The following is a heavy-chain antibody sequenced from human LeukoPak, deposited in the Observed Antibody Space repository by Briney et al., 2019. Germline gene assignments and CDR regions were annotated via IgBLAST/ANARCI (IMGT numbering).Heavy chain of an antibody. CDR1: GGTFSSYA. Sequence: GASVKVSCKASGGTFSSYAISWVRQAPGQGLEWMGGIIPIFGTANYAQKFQGRVTITADESTSTAYMELSSLRSEGTAVYYCARSQSERVVAYYFDYWGQGTLVTVSS. D-gene: IGHD2-15*01. V-gene: IGHV1-69*13. CDR2: IIPIFGTA. J-gene: IGHJ4*02. CDR3: ARSQSERVVAYYFDY.